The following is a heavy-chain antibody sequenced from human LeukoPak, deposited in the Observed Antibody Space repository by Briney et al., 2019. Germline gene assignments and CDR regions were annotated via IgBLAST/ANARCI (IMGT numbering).Heavy chain of an antibody. CDR3: ARGSLLWFGSPDYYYMDV. D-gene: IGHD3-10*01. CDR1: GFTVSSNY. J-gene: IGHJ6*03. Sequence: GGSLRLSCAASGFTVSSNYMSWVRQAPGKGLEWVSVIYSGGSTYYADSVKGRFTISRDNSKDTLYLQMNSLRAEDTAVYYCARGSLLWFGSPDYYYMDVWGKGTTVTVSS. V-gene: IGHV3-53*01. CDR2: IYSGGST.